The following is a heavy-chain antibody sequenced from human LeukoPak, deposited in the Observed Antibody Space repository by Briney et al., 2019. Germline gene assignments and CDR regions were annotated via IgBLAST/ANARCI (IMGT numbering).Heavy chain of an antibody. D-gene: IGHD3-10*01. Sequence: KPSETLSLTCAVYGGSFSGYYWSWIRQPPGKGLEWIGEINYSGSTNYNPSLKSRVTISVDTSKNQFSLKLSSVTAADTAVYYCAREIGSYTYWGQGTLVTVSS. CDR3: AREIGSYTY. CDR1: GGSFSGYY. J-gene: IGHJ4*02. V-gene: IGHV4-34*01. CDR2: INYSGST.